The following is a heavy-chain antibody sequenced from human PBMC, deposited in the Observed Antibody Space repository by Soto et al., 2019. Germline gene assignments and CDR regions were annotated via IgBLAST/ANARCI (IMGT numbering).Heavy chain of an antibody. Sequence: QVQLVQSGPAVKRPGSSVKVSCKASGGTFNSYSFSWVRQAPGQGLEWMGGIIPIYGSAHYAQNFQGRFTITADESTSRVAMDLSSLRSDDTAIYYCATLRDGYNVHFFYGMDVWGQGTTVTVSS. CDR1: GGTFNSYS. CDR2: IIPIYGSA. J-gene: IGHJ6*02. CDR3: ATLRDGYNVHFFYGMDV. D-gene: IGHD5-12*01. V-gene: IGHV1-69*12.